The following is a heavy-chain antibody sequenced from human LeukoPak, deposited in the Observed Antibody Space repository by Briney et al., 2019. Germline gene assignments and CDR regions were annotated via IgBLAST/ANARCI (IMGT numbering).Heavy chain of an antibody. D-gene: IGHD3-10*01. Sequence: GASLRLSCAASGFTFSSYAMSWVRQAPVKGLEWVSAISGSGGSTYYADSVKGRFTISRDNSKNTLYLQMNSLRAEDTAVYYCANPHYYGHAWGQGTLVTVSS. CDR1: GFTFSSYA. J-gene: IGHJ5*02. CDR3: ANPHYYGHA. V-gene: IGHV3-23*01. CDR2: ISGSGGST.